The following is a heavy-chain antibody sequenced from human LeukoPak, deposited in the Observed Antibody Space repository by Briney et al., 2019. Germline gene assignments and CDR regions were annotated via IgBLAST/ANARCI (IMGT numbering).Heavy chain of an antibody. D-gene: IGHD4-17*01. CDR2: IYSGGIT. V-gene: IGHV3-53*01. CDR1: GFTVSSNY. Sequence: GGSLRLSCAASGFTVSSNYMSWVRQAPGKGLEWVSVIYSGGITYYADSVKGRFTISRDNSKNTLYLQMNSLRAEDTAVYYCARDTYGDYHFDYWGHGTLVTVSS. CDR3: ARDTYGDYHFDY. J-gene: IGHJ4*01.